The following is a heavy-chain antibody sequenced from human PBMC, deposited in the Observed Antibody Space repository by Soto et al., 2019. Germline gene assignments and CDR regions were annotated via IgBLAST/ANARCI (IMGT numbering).Heavy chain of an antibody. D-gene: IGHD4-17*01. Sequence: PGGSLRLSCAASGFTFSSYAMSWVRQAPGKGLEWVSAISGSGGSTYYADSVKGRFTISRDNSKNTLYLQMNSLRAEDTAVYYCAKGEDYGDFMSTPYFDYWGQGTLVTVSS. CDR3: AKGEDYGDFMSTPYFDY. CDR2: ISGSGGST. V-gene: IGHV3-23*01. CDR1: GFTFSSYA. J-gene: IGHJ4*02.